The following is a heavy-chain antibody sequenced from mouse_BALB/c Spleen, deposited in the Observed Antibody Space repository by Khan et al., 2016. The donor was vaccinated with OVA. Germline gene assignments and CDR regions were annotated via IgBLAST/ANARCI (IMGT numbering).Heavy chain of an antibody. CDR2: VNTYYGDA. V-gene: IGHV1S137*01. J-gene: IGHJ3*01. Sequence: QVHVKQSGAELVRPGVSVKISCKGSGYTFTDFTMHWVKQSHAKSLEWIGVVNTYYGDATYNQKFKGKATMTVDKSSTTAYMELARLTSEDSAIXSCERGGGGDRFAYWGQGTLVTVSA. CDR1: GYTFTDFT. CDR3: ERGGGGDRFAY.